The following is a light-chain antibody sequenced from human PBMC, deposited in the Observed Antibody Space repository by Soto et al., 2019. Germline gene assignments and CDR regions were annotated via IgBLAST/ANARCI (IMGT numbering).Light chain of an antibody. Sequence: QSALTQPASVSGSPGQSITISCTGTSSDVGGYNYVSWYQQQPGKAPKLMIYEVSNRPSGVSNRFSGSKSGNTASLTISGLQDEDEFDYYCSAYTRSRTLHCVFGGGTKLHVL. CDR3: SAYTRSRTLHCV. V-gene: IGLV2-14*01. CDR2: EVS. J-gene: IGLJ3*02. CDR1: SSDVGGYNY.